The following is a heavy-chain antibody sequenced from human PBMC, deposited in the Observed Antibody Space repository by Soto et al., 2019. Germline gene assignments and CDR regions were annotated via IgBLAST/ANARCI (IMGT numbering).Heavy chain of an antibody. CDR3: GRRSWYRSGWYLPFDY. CDR2: IYHSGST. Sequence: QVQLQESGPGLVKPSATLSLTCAVSGGSISSSNWWSWVRQPPGKGLEWIGEIYHSGSTNYNPYLKSRVTISVDQAKNQFALKLGSVTAADTAVYYCGRRSWYRSGWYLPFDYWGQGTLVTVSS. V-gene: IGHV4-4*02. CDR1: GGSISSSNW. J-gene: IGHJ4*02. D-gene: IGHD6-19*01.